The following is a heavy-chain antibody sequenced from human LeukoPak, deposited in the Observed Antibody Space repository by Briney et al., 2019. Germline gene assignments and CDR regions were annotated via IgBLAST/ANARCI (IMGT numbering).Heavy chain of an antibody. CDR3: ARGGIAAAVTNWFDP. D-gene: IGHD6-13*01. CDR1: GGTFSSYA. J-gene: IGHJ5*02. CDR2: IIPIFGTA. Sequence: SVKVSCKASGGTFSSYAISWVRQAPGQGLEWMGGIIPIFGTANYAQKFQGRVTITADESTSTAYMELSSLRSEDTAVYYCARGGIAAAVTNWFDPWGQGTLVTVSS. V-gene: IGHV1-69*13.